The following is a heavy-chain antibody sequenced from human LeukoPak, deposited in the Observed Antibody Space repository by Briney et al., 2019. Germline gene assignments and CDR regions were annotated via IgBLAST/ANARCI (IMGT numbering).Heavy chain of an antibody. D-gene: IGHD6-13*01. CDR3: ARDRVAAAGVWFDGFDI. Sequence: GGSLRLSCAASGFTFSTYSMNWVRQAPGKGLEWVSYISSSGSTIYYADSVKGRFTISRDNAKNSLYLQMNCLRAEDTAVYHCARDRVAAAGVWFDGFDIWGQGTMVTVSS. V-gene: IGHV3-48*04. CDR1: GFTFSTYS. CDR2: ISSSGSTI. J-gene: IGHJ3*02.